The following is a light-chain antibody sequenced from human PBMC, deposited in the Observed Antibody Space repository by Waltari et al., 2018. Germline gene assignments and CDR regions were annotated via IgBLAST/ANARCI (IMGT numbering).Light chain of an antibody. CDR1: DSDVGAYDF. J-gene: IGLJ1*01. Sequence: QSALTQPASVSGSPGQSITISCSGTDSDVGAYDFFSWYQQHPGKAPHLIIYAVSNRPSGISTRFAASTSGNPASLTISGLQAEDEADYYCSSYTTSSAPGVFGTGTRVTVL. CDR3: SSYTTSSAPGV. V-gene: IGLV2-14*01. CDR2: AVS.